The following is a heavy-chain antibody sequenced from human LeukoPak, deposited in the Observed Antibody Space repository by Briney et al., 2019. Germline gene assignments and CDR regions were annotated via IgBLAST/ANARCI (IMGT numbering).Heavy chain of an antibody. J-gene: IGHJ6*02. Sequence: GGSLRLSCAASGFTFSSYSMNWVRQAPGKGLEWVSSISSSSSYIYYADSVKGRFTISRDNAKNSLYLQMNSLRAEDTAVYYCARSGLPGYYYGMDVWGQGTTVTVSS. D-gene: IGHD3-10*01. CDR3: ARSGLPGYYYGMDV. V-gene: IGHV3-21*01. CDR2: ISSSSSYI. CDR1: GFTFSSYS.